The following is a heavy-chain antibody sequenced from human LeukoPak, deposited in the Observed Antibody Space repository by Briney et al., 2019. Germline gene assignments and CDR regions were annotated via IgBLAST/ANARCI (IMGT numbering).Heavy chain of an antibody. CDR3: ASGGIYYGAAFDF. D-gene: IGHD1-26*01. CDR1: GFTFSSYT. CDR2: ISGSGDNT. J-gene: IGHJ4*02. Sequence: GGSLRLSCAASGFTFSSYTLNWVRQAPGKGLEWVSGISGSGDNTYYADSVKGRFTISRDNAKNSLYLQMNSLRAEDTALYYCASGGIYYGAAFDFWGQGSLVTVSS. V-gene: IGHV3-23*01.